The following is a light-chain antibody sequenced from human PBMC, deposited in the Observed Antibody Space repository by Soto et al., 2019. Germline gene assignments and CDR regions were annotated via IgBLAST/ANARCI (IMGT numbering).Light chain of an antibody. V-gene: IGLV2-11*01. CDR2: DVS. Sequence: QSALTQPRSVSGSPGQSVTISCTGTSSDVGGYNYVSLYQQHPGKPPKLMIYDVSKRPSGVPARFSGSKSGNKASLTISGLQDEDDADYYCCSYAGSYTFDVFGTGTKVTVL. CDR1: SSDVGGYNY. CDR3: CSYAGSYTFDV. J-gene: IGLJ1*01.